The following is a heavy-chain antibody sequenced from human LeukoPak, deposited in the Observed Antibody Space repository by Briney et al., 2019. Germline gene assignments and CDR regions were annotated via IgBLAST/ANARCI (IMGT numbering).Heavy chain of an antibody. CDR2: ISDDGRAI. V-gene: IGHV3-11*01. J-gene: IGHJ4*02. Sequence: PGGSLRLSCVASGFTFSDHYMSWIRQAPGKGLEWLCYISDDGRAIYYADSVKGRFTLSRDNSQNSLSLLMSSLRAEDTAVYYCARESKGLSVPFDFWGQGTLVTVSS. CDR3: ARESKGLSVPFDF. CDR1: GFTFSDHY. D-gene: IGHD2-2*01.